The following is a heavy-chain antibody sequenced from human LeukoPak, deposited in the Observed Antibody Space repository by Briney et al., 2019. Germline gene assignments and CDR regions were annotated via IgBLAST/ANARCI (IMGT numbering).Heavy chain of an antibody. CDR2: INHSGRT. J-gene: IGHJ5*02. CDR1: GGSFSGYY. D-gene: IGHD6-13*01. CDR3: ARVFLVRLLAAASPRGWFDP. Sequence: SETLSLTCAVYGGSFSGYYWSWIRQPPGKGREWIGGINHSGRTNYNPSLKSRATISVDTSNNQLSLKLSSVTAAHTAVYYCARVFLVRLLAAASPRGWFDPWGQGTLVTVSS. V-gene: IGHV4-34*01.